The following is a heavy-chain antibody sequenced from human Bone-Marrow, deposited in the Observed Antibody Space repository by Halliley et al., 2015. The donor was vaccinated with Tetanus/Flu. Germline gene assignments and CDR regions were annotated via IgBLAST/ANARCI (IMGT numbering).Heavy chain of an antibody. Sequence: GLVKPSETLSLSCAVSGGSMDAYYWTWIRQPPGKGLEWIGYIRYTGDSNFNPSLKSRVTMSVDTSRDTLSLKMTSVTPADAAIYYCARLLPTSMTTDFWGQGALVTFYS. CDR2: IRYTGDS. V-gene: IGHV4-59*01. J-gene: IGHJ4*02. D-gene: IGHD1-1*01. CDR1: GGSMDAYY. CDR3: ARLLPTSMTTDF.